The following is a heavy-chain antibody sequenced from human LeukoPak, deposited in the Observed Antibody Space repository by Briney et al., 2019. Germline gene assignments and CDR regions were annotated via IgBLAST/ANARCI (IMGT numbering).Heavy chain of an antibody. J-gene: IGHJ4*02. D-gene: IGHD6-19*01. Sequence: GASVKVPCKASGYTFTGYYMHWVRQAPGQGLEWMGWINPNSGGTNYAQKFQGRVTMTRDTSISTAYMELSRLRSDDTAVYYCARVYSSGWPIDYWGQGTLVTVSS. CDR1: GYTFTGYY. CDR2: INPNSGGT. CDR3: ARVYSSGWPIDY. V-gene: IGHV1-2*02.